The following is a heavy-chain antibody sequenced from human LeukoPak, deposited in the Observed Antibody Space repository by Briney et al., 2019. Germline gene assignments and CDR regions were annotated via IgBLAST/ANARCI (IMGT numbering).Heavy chain of an antibody. CDR3: ARARGVGYDFWSGRDAFDI. D-gene: IGHD3-3*01. J-gene: IGHJ3*02. V-gene: IGHV6-1*01. CDR1: GDSVSSNIAA. Sequence: SQTLSLTCAISGDSVSSNIAAWNWIRQSPSRGLEWLGRTYYRSKWYNDYAVSVKSRITINPDTSKNQFSLQLNSVTPEDTAVYYCARARGVGYDFWSGRDAFDIWGQGTMVTVSS. CDR2: TYYRSKWYN.